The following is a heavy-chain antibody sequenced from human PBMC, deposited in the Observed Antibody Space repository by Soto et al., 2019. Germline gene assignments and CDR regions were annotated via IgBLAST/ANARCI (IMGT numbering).Heavy chain of an antibody. D-gene: IGHD3-22*01. CDR3: ARDGRGGYYPRGAFDI. V-gene: IGHV4-30-4*01. J-gene: IGHJ3*02. CDR2: IYCSGST. Sequence: SETLSLTCTVSGGSISSGDYYWSWIRQPPGKGLEWIGYIYCSGSTYYNPSLKSRVTISVDTSKNQFSLKLSSVTAADTAVYYCARDGRGGYYPRGAFDIWGQGTMVTVSS. CDR1: GGSISSGDYY.